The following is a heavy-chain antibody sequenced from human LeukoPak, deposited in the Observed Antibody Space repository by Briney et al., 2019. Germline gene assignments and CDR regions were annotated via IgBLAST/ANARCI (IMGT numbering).Heavy chain of an antibody. D-gene: IGHD3-10*01. Sequence: GGSLRLSCAASGFTFSSYEMNWVRQAPGKGLEWVSYIGSSGSTIYYADSGKGRFTISRDNAKNSLYLQMNSLRAEDTAVYYCARDRHGSGITIDYWGQGTLVTVSS. CDR1: GFTFSSYE. J-gene: IGHJ4*02. V-gene: IGHV3-48*03. CDR3: ARDRHGSGITIDY. CDR2: IGSSGSTI.